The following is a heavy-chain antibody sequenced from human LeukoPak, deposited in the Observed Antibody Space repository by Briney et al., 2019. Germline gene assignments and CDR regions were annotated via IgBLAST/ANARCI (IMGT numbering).Heavy chain of an antibody. CDR2: IYYSGST. Sequence: SETLSLTCTVSGGSISSYYWSWIRQPPGKGLEWIGYIYYSGSTNYNPSLKSRVTISVDTSKNQFSLKLSSVTAADTAVYYCARVEGEDYYGSGSLQYYFDYWGQGTLVTVSS. J-gene: IGHJ4*02. V-gene: IGHV4-59*01. D-gene: IGHD3-10*01. CDR3: ARVEGEDYYGSGSLQYYFDY. CDR1: GGSISSYY.